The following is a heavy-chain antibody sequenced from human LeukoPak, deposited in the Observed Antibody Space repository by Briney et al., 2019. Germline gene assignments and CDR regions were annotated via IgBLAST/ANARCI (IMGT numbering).Heavy chain of an antibody. J-gene: IGHJ6*02. V-gene: IGHV4-34*01. CDR2: INHSGST. D-gene: IGHD2-15*01. CDR3: ASCCSSRYYYYGMDV. Sequence: SETLSLTCAVYGGSFSGYYWSWIRQPPGKGLEWIGEINHSGSTNYNPSLKSRVTISVDTSKNQFSLKLSSVTAADTAVYYCASCCSSRYYYYGMDVWGQGTTVTVSS. CDR1: GGSFSGYY.